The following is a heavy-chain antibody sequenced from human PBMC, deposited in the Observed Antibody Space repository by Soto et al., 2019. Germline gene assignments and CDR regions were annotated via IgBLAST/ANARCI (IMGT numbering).Heavy chain of an antibody. Sequence: PGGSLRLSCVASGFVFKNYEMSWVRQAPGKGLEWISYISNSGNTIYVADSMRGRFTISRDNAKNSLFLQMNSLRADGTAVYYCARDIDNRDYYYGLDVWGQGTKVTVSS. CDR3: ARDIDNRDYYYGLDV. J-gene: IGHJ6*02. CDR2: ISNSGNTI. V-gene: IGHV3-48*03. CDR1: GFVFKNYE. D-gene: IGHD1-20*01.